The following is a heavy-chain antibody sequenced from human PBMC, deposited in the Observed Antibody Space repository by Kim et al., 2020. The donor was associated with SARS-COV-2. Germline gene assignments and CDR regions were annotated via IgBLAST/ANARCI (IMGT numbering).Heavy chain of an antibody. J-gene: IGHJ6*02. D-gene: IGHD3-9*01. CDR1: GYTFTSYY. CDR3: ARDWLRYFDWLSDLNYYGMDV. CDR2: INPSGGST. Sequence: ASVTVSCKASGYTFTSYYMHWVRQAPGQGLEWMGIINPSGGSTSYAQKFQGRVTMTRDTSTSTVYMELSSLRSEDTAVYYCARDWLRYFDWLSDLNYYGMDVWGQGTTVTVSS. V-gene: IGHV1-46*01.